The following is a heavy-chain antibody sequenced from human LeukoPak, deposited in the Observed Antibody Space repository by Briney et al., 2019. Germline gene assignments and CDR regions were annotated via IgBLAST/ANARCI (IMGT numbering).Heavy chain of an antibody. V-gene: IGHV1-69*04. D-gene: IGHD4-17*01. Sequence: SVKVSCKASGGTFSSYAISWVRQAPGQGLEWMGRIIPILGIANYAQKFQGRVTITADKSTSTAYMELSGLRSEDTAVYYCARGGPHGDYLIDYWGQGTLVTVSS. CDR2: IIPILGIA. CDR1: GGTFSSYA. J-gene: IGHJ4*02. CDR3: ARGGPHGDYLIDY.